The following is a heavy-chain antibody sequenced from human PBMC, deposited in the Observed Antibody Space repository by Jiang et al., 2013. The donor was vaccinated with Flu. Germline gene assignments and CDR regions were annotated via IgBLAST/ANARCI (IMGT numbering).Heavy chain of an antibody. CDR1: GGSAAHYY. CDR3: ARGYSYDLNGNYGGFDY. D-gene: IGHD2-21*01. J-gene: IGHJ4*02. CDR2: AYMGWGSKSDP. Sequence: GSGLVKPSETLSLTCSISGGSAAHYYWSWIRQSAGKGLEWIAFAYMGWGSKSDPKYNPSLKGRVTLSTDASRDQLSLKLTSVTAADTALYFCARGYSYDLNGNYGGFDYWGQGIRVTVAS. V-gene: IGHV4-59*02.